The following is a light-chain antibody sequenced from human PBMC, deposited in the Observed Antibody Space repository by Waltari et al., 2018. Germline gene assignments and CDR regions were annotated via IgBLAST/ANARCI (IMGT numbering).Light chain of an antibody. CDR3: QHYSRYPPT. V-gene: IGKV1-5*03. Sequence: EIDMTQSPSTLSASVGDRVTITCRASQSISNWLARYQQKPGKAPKRLIYKASSLQTDVPSRFSGSGSGTEFTLTISSLQPDDFATFYCQHYSRYPPTFGGGTKVEIK. CDR2: KAS. J-gene: IGKJ4*01. CDR1: QSISNW.